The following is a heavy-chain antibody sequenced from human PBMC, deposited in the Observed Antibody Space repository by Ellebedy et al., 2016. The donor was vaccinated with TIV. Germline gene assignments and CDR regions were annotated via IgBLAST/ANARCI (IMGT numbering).Heavy chain of an antibody. CDR1: GFNFNNYA. CDR2: IGGGDDL. Sequence: PGGSLRLSCATSGFNFNNYAMAWVRQAPGKGLEWVSTIGGGDDLFYADSVKGRFTISRDNSRSAVFLHMSSLRVEDTAVYYCVKDHISFNRVYDAFDLWGQGTWVTVSS. CDR3: VKDHISFNRVYDAFDL. D-gene: IGHD1-14*01. V-gene: IGHV3-23*01. J-gene: IGHJ3*01.